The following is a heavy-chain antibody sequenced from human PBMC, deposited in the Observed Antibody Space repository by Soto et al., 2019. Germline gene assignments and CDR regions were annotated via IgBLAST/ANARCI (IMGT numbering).Heavy chain of an antibody. CDR1: GFTFSRYA. D-gene: IGHD5-12*01. CDR2: ISSNGGST. V-gene: IGHV3-64*01. Sequence: EVQLVESGGGLVQPGGSLRLSCAASGFTFSRYAMQWVRQAPGKGLEYVSPISSNGGSTYYANSVKGRFTISRDNSKNTLCLQMGSLRPEDTAVYYCARGGRGYEFDYWGQGTLVTVSS. J-gene: IGHJ4*02. CDR3: ARGGRGYEFDY.